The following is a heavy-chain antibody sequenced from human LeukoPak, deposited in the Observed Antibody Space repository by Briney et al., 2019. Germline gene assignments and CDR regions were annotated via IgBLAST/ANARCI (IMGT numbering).Heavy chain of an antibody. CDR3: ANWQQPKEY. V-gene: IGHV3-30*02. CDR1: GFTFSSYG. CDR2: IRFDGSNN. J-gene: IGHJ4*02. D-gene: IGHD6-13*01. Sequence: GGPLRLSCAAAGFTFSSYGMHWVRQAPGKGLDSVAFIRFDGSNNYYAPSLKARFTISRDNSKNPLYLQMNRLRAEDTAEYYCANWQQPKEYWGQGTLVTVSS.